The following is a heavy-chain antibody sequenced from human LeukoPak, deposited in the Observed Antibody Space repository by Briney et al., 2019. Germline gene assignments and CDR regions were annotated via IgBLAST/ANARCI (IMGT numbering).Heavy chain of an antibody. Sequence: GSLILSCAASGFTFSSYWMSWVRQAPGKGLEWVANIKQDGSEKYYVDSVRGRFTISRDNAKNSLYLQMNSLRAEDTAVYYCARHYDSSVLGGYWGQGTLVTVSS. CDR2: IKQDGSEK. V-gene: IGHV3-7*01. CDR3: ARHYDSSVLGGY. J-gene: IGHJ4*02. CDR1: GFTFSSYW. D-gene: IGHD3-22*01.